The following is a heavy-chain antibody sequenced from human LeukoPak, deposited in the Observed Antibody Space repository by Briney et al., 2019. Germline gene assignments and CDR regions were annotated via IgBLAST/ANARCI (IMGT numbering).Heavy chain of an antibody. J-gene: IGHJ2*01. CDR3: ARHSDYSNYWYFDL. D-gene: IGHD4-11*01. CDR2: IYYSGST. CDR1: GGSISSIIYY. V-gene: IGHV4-39*01. Sequence: SETLSLTCTVSGGSISSIIYYWGWIRQPPGKGLEWIGTIYYSGSTYYNVSLKSRVTISVDTSRNQFSLKLSSVTAADTAVYYCARHSDYSNYWYFDLWGRGTLVTVPS.